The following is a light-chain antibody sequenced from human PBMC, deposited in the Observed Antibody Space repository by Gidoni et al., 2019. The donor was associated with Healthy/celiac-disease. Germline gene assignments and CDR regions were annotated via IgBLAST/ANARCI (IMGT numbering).Light chain of an antibody. Sequence: IVMTQSPTSLAVTPGEPASISCRSSQSLLHSNGYNYLDWYLQKPGQSPQLLIYLGSNRASGVPDRFSGSGSGTDFTLKISRVEAEDVGVYYCMQALQTSWTFGQGTKVEIK. J-gene: IGKJ1*01. V-gene: IGKV2-28*01. CDR3: MQALQTSWT. CDR1: QSLLHSNGYNY. CDR2: LGS.